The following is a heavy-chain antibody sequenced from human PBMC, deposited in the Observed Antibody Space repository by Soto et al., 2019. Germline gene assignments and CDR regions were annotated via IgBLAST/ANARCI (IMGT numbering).Heavy chain of an antibody. J-gene: IGHJ5*02. CDR1: GDSVSSNSAT. CDR3: ARGGPTSSWFDP. D-gene: IGHD6-6*01. CDR2: TYYKSKWFN. Sequence: PSQTLSLTCAISGDSVSSNSATWNWITQSPSRGLEWLGRTYYKSKWFNDYAVSVKSRITINPDTSKNQFSLQLNSVTPEDTAVYYCARGGPTSSWFDPWGQGTLVTVSS. V-gene: IGHV6-1*01.